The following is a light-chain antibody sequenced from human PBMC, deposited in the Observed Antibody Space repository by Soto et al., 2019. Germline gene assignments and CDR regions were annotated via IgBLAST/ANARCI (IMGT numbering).Light chain of an antibody. CDR2: GAS. CDR1: QSVSSTY. V-gene: IGKV3-20*01. Sequence: EIVLTQSPGTLSLSPGERATLSCRASQSVSSTYLAWYQQKPGQAPRLLIYGASSRATGIPDRFSGGGSGTDFTLTISRVEPEDFAVYYCQQCGSSPWTLGQGTKV. CDR3: QQCGSSPWT. J-gene: IGKJ1*01.